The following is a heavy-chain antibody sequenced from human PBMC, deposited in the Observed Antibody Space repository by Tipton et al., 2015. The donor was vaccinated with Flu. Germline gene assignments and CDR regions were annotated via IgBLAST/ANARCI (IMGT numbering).Heavy chain of an antibody. D-gene: IGHD3-10*01. J-gene: IGHJ4*02. V-gene: IGHV4-34*01. CDR1: GGSFSGYY. Sequence: TLSLTCAVYGGSFSGYYWNWNRQPTGKGLEWIGEINHSGSTNYNPSLKSRVTISVDTSKNQCSVKLSSVTAADTAVYYCARATVRAYYFDYWGQGTLVTVSS. CDR3: ARATVRAYYFDY. CDR2: INHSGST.